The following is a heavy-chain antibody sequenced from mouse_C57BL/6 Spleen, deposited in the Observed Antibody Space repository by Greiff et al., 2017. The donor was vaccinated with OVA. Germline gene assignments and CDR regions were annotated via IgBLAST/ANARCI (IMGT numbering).Heavy chain of an antibody. CDR2: IWRGGST. CDR1: GFSLTSYG. V-gene: IGHV2-5*01. Sequence: QVQLQQSGPGLVQPSQSLSITCPVSGFSLTSYGVPWVRQSPGKGLEWLGVIWRGGSTDYNAAFMSRLSITKDNSKSQVFFKMNSLQADDTAIYYCAKTLSNWDGGYFDVWGTGTTVTVSS. J-gene: IGHJ1*03. CDR3: AKTLSNWDGGYFDV. D-gene: IGHD4-1*01.